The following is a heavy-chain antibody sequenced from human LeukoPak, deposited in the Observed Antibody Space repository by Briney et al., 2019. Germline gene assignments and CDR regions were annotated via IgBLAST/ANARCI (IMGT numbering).Heavy chain of an antibody. CDR2: IYYSGST. CDR3: ARGPYDFWSGYYGPVDY. D-gene: IGHD3-3*01. CDR1: GGSISGSSYF. Sequence: SETLSLTCTVSGGSISGSSYFWGWLRQPPGKGLEWIVSIYYSGSTYYNPSLKSRVTISVDTSKNQFSLKLSSVTAADTAVYYCARGPYDFWSGYYGPVDYWGQGTLVTVSS. J-gene: IGHJ4*02. V-gene: IGHV4-39*07.